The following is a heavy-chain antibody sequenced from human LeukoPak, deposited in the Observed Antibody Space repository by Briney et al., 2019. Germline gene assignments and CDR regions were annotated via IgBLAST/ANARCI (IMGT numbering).Heavy chain of an antibody. J-gene: IGHJ4*02. CDR2: IKQDGSEK. V-gene: IGHV3-7*03. D-gene: IGHD4-23*01. Sequence: AGGSLRLSCAASGFTFSSYYMTWVRLPPGKGLDWVANIKQDGSEKYYVDSVKGRFTISRDNSKNTLYLQMNSLRAEDTAVYFCAKNGGNSFHYFDYWGQGTLVTVSS. CDR1: GFTFSSYY. CDR3: AKNGGNSFHYFDY.